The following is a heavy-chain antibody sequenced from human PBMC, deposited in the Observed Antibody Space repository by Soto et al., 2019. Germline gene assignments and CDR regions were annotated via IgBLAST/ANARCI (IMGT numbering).Heavy chain of an antibody. D-gene: IGHD5-18*01. J-gene: IGHJ4*02. V-gene: IGHV3-23*01. CDR1: GFTFSSYA. Sequence: HPGGSLRLSCAASGFTFSSYAMSWVRQAPGKGLEWVSAISGSGGSTYYADSVKGRFTISRDNSKNTLYLQMNSLRAEDTAVYYCAKDYGLWSTTPYDYWGQGTLVTVSS. CDR3: AKDYGLWSTTPYDY. CDR2: ISGSGGST.